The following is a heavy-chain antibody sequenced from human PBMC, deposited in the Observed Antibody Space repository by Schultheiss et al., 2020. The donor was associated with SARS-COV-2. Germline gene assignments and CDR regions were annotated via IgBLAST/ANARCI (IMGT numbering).Heavy chain of an antibody. D-gene: IGHD3-22*01. J-gene: IGHJ6*02. CDR1: GGSFSGYY. CDR3: ARDYYDSSGYPSRRFNYYGMDV. V-gene: IGHV4-34*01. CDR2: INHSGST. Sequence: SETLSLTCAVYGGSFSGYYWSWIRQPPGKGLEWIGEINHSGSTNYNPSLKSRVTISVDTSKNQFSLKLSSVTAADTAVYYCARDYYDSSGYPSRRFNYYGMDVWGQGTTVTVSS.